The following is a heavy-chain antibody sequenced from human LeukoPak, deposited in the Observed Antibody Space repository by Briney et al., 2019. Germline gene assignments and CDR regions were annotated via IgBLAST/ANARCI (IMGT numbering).Heavy chain of an antibody. CDR2: IYTSGST. J-gene: IGHJ4*02. D-gene: IGHD6-19*01. V-gene: IGHV4-61*02. Sequence: SETLSLTCTVSGGSISSGSYYWSWIRQPAGKGLEWIGRIYTSGSTNYNPSLKSRVTISVDTSKNQFSLKLSSVTAADTAVYYCARRPAVAGPYFFDYWGQGTLVTVSS. CDR3: ARRPAVAGPYFFDY. CDR1: GGSISSGSYY.